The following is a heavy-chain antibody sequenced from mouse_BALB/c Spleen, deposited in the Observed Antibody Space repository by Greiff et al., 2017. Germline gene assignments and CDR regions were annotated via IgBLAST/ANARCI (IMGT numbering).Heavy chain of an antibody. CDR2: IWAGGST. J-gene: IGHJ4*01. Sequence: VKLMESGPGLVAPSQSLSITCTVSGFSLTSYGVHWVRQPPGKGLEWLGVIWAGGSTNYNSALMSRLSISKDNSKSQVFLKMNSLQTDDTAMYYCAREGHYTYAMDYWGQGTSVTVSS. CDR1: GFSLTSYG. CDR3: AREGHYTYAMDY. D-gene: IGHD1-2*01. V-gene: IGHV2-9*02.